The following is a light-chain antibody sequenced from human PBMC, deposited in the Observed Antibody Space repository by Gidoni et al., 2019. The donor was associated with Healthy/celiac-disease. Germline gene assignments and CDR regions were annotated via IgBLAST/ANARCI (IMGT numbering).Light chain of an antibody. V-gene: IGKV1-5*03. CDR1: QSISSW. CDR2: KAS. CDR3: QQYNSYPWT. Sequence: DIQMTQSPSTLSASVGDRVTITCRASQSISSWLAWYQQKPGKAPKLLIYKASSLESGVPSRFSGSGSVTEFTLTISRLQPYDFATYYFQQYNSYPWTFXQXTKVXIK. J-gene: IGKJ1*01.